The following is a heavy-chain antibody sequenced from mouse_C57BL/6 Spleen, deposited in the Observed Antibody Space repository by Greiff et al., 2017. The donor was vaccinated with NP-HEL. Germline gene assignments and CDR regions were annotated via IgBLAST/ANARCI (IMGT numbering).Heavy chain of an antibody. V-gene: IGHV5-15*01. D-gene: IGHD1-1*01. CDR3: ARQGTYYYGSSSYWYFDV. Sequence: EVQVVESGGGLVQPGGSLKLSCAASGFTFSDYGMAWVRQAPRKGPEWVAFISNLAYSIYYADTVTGRFTIARENAKNTLYLEMSSLRSEDTAMYYCARQGTYYYGSSSYWYFDVWGTGTTVTVSS. CDR1: GFTFSDYG. CDR2: ISNLAYSI. J-gene: IGHJ1*03.